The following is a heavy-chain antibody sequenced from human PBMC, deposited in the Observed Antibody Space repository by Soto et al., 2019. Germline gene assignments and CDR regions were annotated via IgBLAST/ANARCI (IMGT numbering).Heavy chain of an antibody. V-gene: IGHV3-30*04. CDR1: GFTFSDYA. J-gene: IGHJ5*02. Sequence: QVQLVESGGGVVQPGRSLRLSCTASGFTFSDYAMHWVRQAPVKGLEWVALISFDGTNKYYADSVKGRFTISRDTSKNTMYLQMNSLRAEDTAVYYCARDVSGSYGSYWFDPWGQGTLVTVSS. CDR2: ISFDGTNK. CDR3: ARDVSGSYGSYWFDP. D-gene: IGHD1-26*01.